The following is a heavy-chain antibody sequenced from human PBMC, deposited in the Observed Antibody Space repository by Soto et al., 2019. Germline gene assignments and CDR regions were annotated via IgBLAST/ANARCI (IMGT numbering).Heavy chain of an antibody. D-gene: IGHD6-19*01. J-gene: IGHJ5*02. CDR1: GFTFSSYG. V-gene: IGHV3-33*01. CDR3: ARDLKGLAVAGTDNWFDP. CDR2: IWYDGSNK. Sequence: QVQLVESGGGVVQPGRSLRLSCAASGFTFSSYGMRWVRQAPGKGLEWVAVIWYDGSNKYYADSVKGRFTISRDNSKNTLYLQMNSLRAEDTAVYYCARDLKGLAVAGTDNWFDPWGQGTLVTVSS.